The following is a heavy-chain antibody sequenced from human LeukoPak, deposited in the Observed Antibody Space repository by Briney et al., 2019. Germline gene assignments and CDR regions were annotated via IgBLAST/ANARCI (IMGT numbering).Heavy chain of an antibody. CDR2: TDTSCNYI. Sequence: GGSLRLSSEASGFTCCNYGMNRVGRAPGTGVEWGSFTDTSCNYIYYGDSVKGRFTISRDNARNLLFLQMNGLRAEDTAVYYCASKGAVNGGNWFDPWGQGTLVTVSS. J-gene: IGHJ5*02. V-gene: IGHV3-21*06. CDR1: GFTCCNYG. D-gene: IGHD4-23*01. CDR3: ASKGAVNGGNWFDP.